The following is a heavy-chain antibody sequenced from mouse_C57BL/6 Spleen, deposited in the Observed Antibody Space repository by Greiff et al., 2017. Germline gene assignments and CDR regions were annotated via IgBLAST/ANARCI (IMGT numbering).Heavy chain of an antibody. CDR1: GYAFSSSW. V-gene: IGHV1-82*01. CDR3: ARMSTSNYDAMDD. CDR2: IYPGDGDT. D-gene: IGHD2-5*01. Sequence: QVQLQQSGPELVKPGASVKISCKASGYAFSSSWMNWVKQRPGKGLEWIGRIYPGDGDTNYNGKFKGKATLTADKSSSTAYMQLSSLTSEDSAVYFCARMSTSNYDAMDDWGQGTSVTVSS. J-gene: IGHJ4*01.